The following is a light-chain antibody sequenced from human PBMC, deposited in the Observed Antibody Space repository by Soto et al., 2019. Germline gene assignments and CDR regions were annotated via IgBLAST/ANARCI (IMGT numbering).Light chain of an antibody. V-gene: IGKV1-5*03. CDR1: QSLDRW. Sequence: EIQMTQSPSTLSAFVGDRVIITCRASQSLDRWLAWYQQKPGKAPKLLISKASNLEGGVPSRFSGSGSGTEFTLTISSLQPDDFATYYCQQYNSYSRTFGQGTKVDIK. J-gene: IGKJ1*01. CDR2: KAS. CDR3: QQYNSYSRT.